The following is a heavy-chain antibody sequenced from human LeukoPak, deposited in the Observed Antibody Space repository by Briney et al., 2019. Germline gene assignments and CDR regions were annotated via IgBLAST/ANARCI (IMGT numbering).Heavy chain of an antibody. V-gene: IGHV3-21*01. Sequence: WIRQPPGKGLEWVSSISSSSSYIYYADSVKGRFTISRDNAKNSLYLQMNSLRAEDTAVYYCARDLGDYDYVWGSYRQANFDYWGQGTLVTVSS. J-gene: IGHJ4*02. CDR2: ISSSSSYI. CDR3: ARDLGDYDYVWGSYRQANFDY. D-gene: IGHD3-16*02.